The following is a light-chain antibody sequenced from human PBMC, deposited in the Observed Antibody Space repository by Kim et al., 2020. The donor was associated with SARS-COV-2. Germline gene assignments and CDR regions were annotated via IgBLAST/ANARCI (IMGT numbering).Light chain of an antibody. J-gene: IGLJ2*01. Sequence: VKATCTASSGHSTYAVAWNEQRRDKGPGYLMEFNSDGSHSRGDWMPDRFSAARSGAGHCLTISSLQSEDEADYYCQTWGVGIAVFGGGTQLTVL. V-gene: IGLV4-69*01. CDR3: QTWGVGIAV. CDR2: FNSDGSH. CDR1: SGHSTYA.